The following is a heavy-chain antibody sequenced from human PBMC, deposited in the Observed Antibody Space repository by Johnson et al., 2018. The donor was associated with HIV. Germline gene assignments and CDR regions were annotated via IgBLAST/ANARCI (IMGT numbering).Heavy chain of an antibody. Sequence: VQLVESGGDLVQPGGSLRLSCVSSGFDFSSYWMNWVRQAPGKGLEWVANIKEDGSEKYYVDSVKGRFTISRDNAKNSLYLQMNSLRAEDTAVYYCASLVGSSSGEAFDIWGQGTMVTVSS. D-gene: IGHD6-6*01. V-gene: IGHV3-7*03. CDR3: ASLVGSSSGEAFDI. CDR1: GFDFSSYW. J-gene: IGHJ3*02. CDR2: IKEDGSEK.